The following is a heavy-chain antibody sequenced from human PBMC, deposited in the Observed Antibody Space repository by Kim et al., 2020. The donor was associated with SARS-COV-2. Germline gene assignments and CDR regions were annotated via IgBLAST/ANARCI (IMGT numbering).Heavy chain of an antibody. D-gene: IGHD3-9*01. CDR1: GGSFSGYY. CDR3: ARVTDWFRWGFDY. V-gene: IGHV4-34*01. Sequence: SETLSLTCAVYGGSFSGYYWSWIRQPPGKGLEWIGEINHSGSTNYNPSLKSRVTISVDTSKNQFSLKLSSVTAADTAVYYCARVTDWFRWGFDYWGQGTLVTVSS. CDR2: INHSGST. J-gene: IGHJ4*02.